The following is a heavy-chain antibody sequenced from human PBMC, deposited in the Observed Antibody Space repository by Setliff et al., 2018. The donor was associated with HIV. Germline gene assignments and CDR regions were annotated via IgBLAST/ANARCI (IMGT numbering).Heavy chain of an antibody. CDR2: IYYSGSS. V-gene: IGHV4-59*01. CDR1: GGSISSYY. Sequence: PSQTLSLTCTVPGGSISSYYWSWIRQPPGKGLEWIGYIYYSGSSKNTPSLKSRVTISVDTPKNEFSLKLSSMTAADTAVYYCARGIAVAGPYFDYWGQGTLVTVSS. CDR3: ARGIAVAGPYFDY. D-gene: IGHD6-19*01. J-gene: IGHJ4*02.